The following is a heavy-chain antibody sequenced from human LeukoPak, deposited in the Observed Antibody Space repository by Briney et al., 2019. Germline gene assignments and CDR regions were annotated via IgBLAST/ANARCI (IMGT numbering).Heavy chain of an antibody. D-gene: IGHD5-24*01. CDR1: GGSFSGYY. CDR3: ARDPTRRMSLYFDL. Sequence: SETLSLTCAVYGGSFSGYYWSWIRQPPGKGLEWIGEVNHSGTTKYNPFLESRITISTDTSKNQFSLTLSSVTAADTAVYYCARDPTRRMSLYFDLWGRRAPVTVSS. CDR2: VNHSGTT. V-gene: IGHV4-34*01. J-gene: IGHJ2*01.